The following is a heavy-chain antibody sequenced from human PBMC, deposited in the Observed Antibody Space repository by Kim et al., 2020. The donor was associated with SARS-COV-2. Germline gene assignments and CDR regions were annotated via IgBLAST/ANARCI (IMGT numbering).Heavy chain of an antibody. J-gene: IGHJ4*02. CDR3: TRGRTTMTDETPIYYFDY. V-gene: IGHV3-49*04. Sequence: GGSLRLSCTASGFTFGDYAMSWVRQAPGKGLEWVGFIRSKAYGGTTEYAASVKGRFTISRDDSKSIAYLQMNSLKTEDTAVYYCTRGRTTMTDETPIYYFDYWGQGTLVTVSS. D-gene: IGHD3-22*01. CDR1: GFTFGDYA. CDR2: IRSKAYGGTT.